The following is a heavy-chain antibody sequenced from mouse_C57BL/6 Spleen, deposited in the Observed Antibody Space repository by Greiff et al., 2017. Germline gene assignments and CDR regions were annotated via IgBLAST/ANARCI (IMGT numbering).Heavy chain of an antibody. Sequence: ESGPGLVKPSQSLSLTCSVTGYSITSGYYWNWIRQFPGNKLEWMGYISYDGSNNYNPSLKNRISITRDTSKNQFFLKLNSVTTEDTATYYCARNLWGYWGQGTTLTVSS. CDR3: ARNLWGY. CDR2: ISYDGSN. V-gene: IGHV3-6*01. D-gene: IGHD6-1*01. J-gene: IGHJ2*01. CDR1: GYSITSGYY.